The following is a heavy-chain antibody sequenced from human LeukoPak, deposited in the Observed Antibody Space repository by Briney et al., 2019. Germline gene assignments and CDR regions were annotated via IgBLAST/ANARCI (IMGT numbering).Heavy chain of an antibody. CDR1: GFTISNYA. D-gene: IGHD6-13*01. V-gene: IGHV3-23*01. J-gene: IGHJ4*02. Sequence: GGSLCLSGAASGFTISNYAMSWVRQAPGKGLEWVTGICGSGGSTDYADSVKGRFTISRDSSKNTLYLQMNSLRAGDTAVYYCAKDVYSSTWYYFDYWGQGTLVTVSS. CDR2: ICGSGGST. CDR3: AKDVYSSTWYYFDY.